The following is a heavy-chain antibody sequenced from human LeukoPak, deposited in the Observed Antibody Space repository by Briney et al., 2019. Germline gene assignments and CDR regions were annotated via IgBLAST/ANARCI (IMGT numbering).Heavy chain of an antibody. J-gene: IGHJ6*03. D-gene: IGHD3-3*01. V-gene: IGHV3-7*01. Sequence: GGSLRLSCAASGFTFSSYWMSWVRQAPGKGLEWVANIKQDGSEEYYVDSVKGRFTISRDNAKNSLYLQMNSLRAEDTAVYYCARARDFWSGYYTGGGYYMDVWGKGTTVTVSS. CDR2: IKQDGSEE. CDR3: ARARDFWSGYYTGGGYYMDV. CDR1: GFTFSSYW.